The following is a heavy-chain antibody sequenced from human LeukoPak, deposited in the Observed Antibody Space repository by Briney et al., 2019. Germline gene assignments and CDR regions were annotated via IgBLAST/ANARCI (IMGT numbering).Heavy chain of an antibody. CDR1: GGSISSSSYY. D-gene: IGHD3-22*01. CDR2: IYYSGST. V-gene: IGHV4-39*01. CDR3: ARRRYYDATGYLD. J-gene: IGHJ1*01. Sequence: KPSETLSLTCTVSGGSISSSSYYWDWIRQYPGKGLEWLGTIYYSGSTYYNASLKSRLFISVDTSNNQFSLRLSFATAADTAVYYCARRRYYDATGYLDWGQGTLITVSS.